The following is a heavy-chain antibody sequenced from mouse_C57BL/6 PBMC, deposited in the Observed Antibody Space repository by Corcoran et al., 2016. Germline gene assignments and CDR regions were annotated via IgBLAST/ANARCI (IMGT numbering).Heavy chain of an antibody. Sequence: QIQLVQSVPELKKPGETVQISCKASGYTFSTYGMSWVKQAPGKGLKWMGWINTYSGVPTYADDFKGRFAFSLETSASTAYLQINNLKNEDTATYFCARDSVTPYYYAMDYWGQGTSVTVSS. D-gene: IGHD2-2*01. V-gene: IGHV9-3*01. CDR1: GYTFSTYG. J-gene: IGHJ4*01. CDR3: ARDSVTPYYYAMDY. CDR2: INTYSGVP.